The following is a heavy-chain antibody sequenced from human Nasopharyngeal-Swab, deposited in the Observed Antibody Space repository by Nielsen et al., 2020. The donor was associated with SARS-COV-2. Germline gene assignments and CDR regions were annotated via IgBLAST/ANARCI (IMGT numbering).Heavy chain of an antibody. CDR3: ARGDIIAVAGTGYYYYYYMDV. V-gene: IGHV1-69*01. Sequence: KVSCKASGGTFSSYAISWVRQAPGQGLEWMGGIIPIFGTANYAQKFQGRVTITADESTSTAYMELSSLRSEDTAVYYCARGDIIAVAGTGYYYYYYMDVWGKGTTVTVSS. J-gene: IGHJ6*03. CDR2: IIPIFGTA. CDR1: GGTFSSYA. D-gene: IGHD6-19*01.